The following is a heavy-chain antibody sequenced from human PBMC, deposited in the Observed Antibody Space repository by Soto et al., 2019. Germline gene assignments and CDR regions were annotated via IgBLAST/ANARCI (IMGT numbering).Heavy chain of an antibody. V-gene: IGHV3-73*01. Sequence: GSLRLSGAASGFSLSGSAIPWVRQASGKGLEWVGRIRSKANSYATAYAASVKGRFTISRDDSKNTAYLQMNSLKTEDTAVYYCTRHRYCSGGSCLLGMDVWGQGTTVTVSS. CDR2: IRSKANSYAT. D-gene: IGHD2-15*01. CDR1: GFSLSGSA. CDR3: TRHRYCSGGSCLLGMDV. J-gene: IGHJ6*02.